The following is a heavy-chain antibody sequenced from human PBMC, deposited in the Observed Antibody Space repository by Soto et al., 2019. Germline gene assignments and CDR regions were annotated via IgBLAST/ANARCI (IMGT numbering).Heavy chain of an antibody. V-gene: IGHV3-53*01. J-gene: IGHJ6*02. CDR2: IYSGGST. CDR1: GFTVSSNY. Sequence: GGSLRLSCAASGFTVSSNYMSWVRQAPGKGLEWVSVIYSGGSTYYADSVKGRFAISRDNSKNTLYLQMNSLRAEDTAVYYCASRFMVRGVIFYYYGMDVWDQGTTVTVSS. CDR3: ASRFMVRGVIFYYYGMDV. D-gene: IGHD3-10*01.